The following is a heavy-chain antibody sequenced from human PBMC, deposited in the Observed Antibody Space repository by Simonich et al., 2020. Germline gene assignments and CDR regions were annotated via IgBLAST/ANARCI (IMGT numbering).Heavy chain of an antibody. Sequence: QVQLVQSGAEVKKPGASVKVSCKASGYTFTGYYMHWVRQASGKGLELMGWINPNGEGTNYAQKFQGRVTMTRDTSISTAYMELSRLRSDDTAVYYCARDSYSSWYFDLWGRGTLVTVSS. J-gene: IGHJ2*01. CDR2: INPNGEGT. V-gene: IGHV1-2*02. D-gene: IGHD6-13*01. CDR1: GYTFTGYY. CDR3: ARDSYSSWYFDL.